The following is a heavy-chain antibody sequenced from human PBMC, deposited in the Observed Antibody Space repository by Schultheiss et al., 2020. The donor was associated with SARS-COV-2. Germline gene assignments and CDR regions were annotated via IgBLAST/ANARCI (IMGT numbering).Heavy chain of an antibody. CDR1: GYTFTSHG. CDR3: ARGTYYDILTGYPTKYYFDC. CDR2: ISGYNGNT. V-gene: IGHV1-18*04. J-gene: IGHJ4*02. D-gene: IGHD3-9*01. Sequence: ASVKVSCKAFGYTFTSHGISWVRQAPGQGLEWMGWISGYNGNTNYAQKFQDRVTITADKSTSTAYMELSSLRSEDTAVYYCARGTYYDILTGYPTKYYFDCWGQGALVTVSS.